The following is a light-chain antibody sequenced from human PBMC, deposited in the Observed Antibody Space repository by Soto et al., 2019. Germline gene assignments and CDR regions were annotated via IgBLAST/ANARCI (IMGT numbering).Light chain of an antibody. J-gene: IGLJ1*01. Sequence: QSVLNQPSSVSGSPGQPITISCPGTSSDVGGYNYVSWYQQHPGKAPKLMISDVSNRPSGVSNRFSGSKSGNTASLTISGLQAEDEADYYCSSYSSSSTPYLFGSGTKVTVL. CDR1: SSDVGGYNY. CDR3: SSYSSSSTPYL. V-gene: IGLV2-14*03. CDR2: DVS.